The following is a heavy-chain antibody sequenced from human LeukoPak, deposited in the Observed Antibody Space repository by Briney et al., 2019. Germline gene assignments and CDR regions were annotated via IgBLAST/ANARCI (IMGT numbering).Heavy chain of an antibody. CDR3: ARLVFRATGINWFDP. D-gene: IGHD1-26*01. CDR1: GFTFSSYW. J-gene: IGHJ5*02. V-gene: IGHV3-7*01. Sequence: GGSLRLSCAASGFTFSSYWMSWVRQAPGKGLEWVANIKQDGSEKCYVDSVKGRFTISRDNAKNSLYLQMNSLRAEDTAVYYCARLVFRATGINWFDPWGQGTLVTVSS. CDR2: IKQDGSEK.